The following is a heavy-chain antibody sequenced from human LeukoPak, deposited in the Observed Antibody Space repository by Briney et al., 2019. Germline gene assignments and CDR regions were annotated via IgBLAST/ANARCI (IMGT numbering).Heavy chain of an antibody. Sequence: AGGSLRLSCSASGFTFGDYGISWVRQGPGKGLEWVSGIDWNGGNIVYADSVKGRFTVSRDNAKNSLYLQMNSLRAEDTALYYCARAGDYYDTHYFDYWGQGTLVSVSS. CDR1: GFTFGDYG. J-gene: IGHJ4*02. D-gene: IGHD3-22*01. V-gene: IGHV3-20*04. CDR3: ARAGDYYDTHYFDY. CDR2: IDWNGGNI.